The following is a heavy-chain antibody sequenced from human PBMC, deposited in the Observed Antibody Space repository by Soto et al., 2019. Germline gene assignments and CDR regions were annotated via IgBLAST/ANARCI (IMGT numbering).Heavy chain of an antibody. Sequence: PGGSLSLSCAASGFTFSSYGMHWVRQAPGKGLEWVAVIWYDGSNKYYADSVKGRFTISRDNSKNTLYLQMNSLRAEDTAVYYCARTTSDIVLMVYAAGYYGMDVWGQGTTVTVSS. J-gene: IGHJ6*02. CDR3: ARTTSDIVLMVYAAGYYGMDV. CDR2: IWYDGSNK. V-gene: IGHV3-33*01. CDR1: GFTFSSYG. D-gene: IGHD2-8*01.